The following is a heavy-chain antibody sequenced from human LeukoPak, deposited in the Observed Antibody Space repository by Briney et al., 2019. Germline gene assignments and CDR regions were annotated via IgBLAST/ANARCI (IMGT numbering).Heavy chain of an antibody. Sequence: GGSLRLSCAASGFTFSDYWMNWVRQAPGRGLERVANIKQDGSEKYYVESVKGRFTISRDNAKNSLYLEMNSVRAEDTAVYYCASGYWSSYHWFDPWGQGTLVTVSS. D-gene: IGHD2-2*01. J-gene: IGHJ5*02. CDR3: ASGYWSSYHWFDP. V-gene: IGHV3-7*01. CDR2: IKQDGSEK. CDR1: GFTFSDYW.